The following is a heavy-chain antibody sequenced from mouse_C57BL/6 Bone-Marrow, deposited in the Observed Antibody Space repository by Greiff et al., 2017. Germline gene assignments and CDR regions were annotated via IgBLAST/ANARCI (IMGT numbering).Heavy chain of an antibody. V-gene: IGHV1-82*01. CDR3: AREYYYGL. Sequence: QVQLQQSGPELVKPGASVKISCKASGYALSSSWLNWVKQRPGKGLEWIGRIYPGDGDTNYNGKFKGKATLTADKSSSTAYMQLSSLTSEDSAVYFCAREYYYGLGGTATTVTVSS. J-gene: IGHJ1*03. CDR1: GYALSSSW. CDR2: IYPGDGDT. D-gene: IGHD5-2*01.